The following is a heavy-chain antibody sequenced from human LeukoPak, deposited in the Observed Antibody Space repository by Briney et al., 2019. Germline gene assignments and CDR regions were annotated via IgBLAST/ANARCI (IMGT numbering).Heavy chain of an antibody. CDR3: AREAAQTTRWFDP. V-gene: IGHV3-21*01. D-gene: IGHD2-2*01. Sequence: GGSLRLSCAASGFTFSSYSMNWVRQAPGKGLEWVSSISSSSSYIYYADSVKGRFTISRDNAKNSLYLQMNSLRAEDTAVYYCAREAAQTTRWFDPWGQGTLVTVSS. J-gene: IGHJ5*02. CDR1: GFTFSSYS. CDR2: ISSSSSYI.